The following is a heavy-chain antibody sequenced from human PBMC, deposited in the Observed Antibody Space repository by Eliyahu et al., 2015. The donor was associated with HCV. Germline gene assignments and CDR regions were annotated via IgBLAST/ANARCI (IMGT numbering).Heavy chain of an antibody. CDR2: IWYDGTNK. D-gene: IGHD3-16*01. CDR3: ARVMTTGYYYYGMDV. V-gene: IGHV3-33*01. J-gene: IGHJ6*04. Sequence: TSLRLSCVATGFTFRNHGMHWVRQAPGKGLEWLAVIWYDGTNKYYADPVEGRFAISRDNSKNTVYLQMNSLTVEDTAVYFCARVMTTGYYYYGMDVWGEGTTVTVSS. CDR1: GFTFRNHG.